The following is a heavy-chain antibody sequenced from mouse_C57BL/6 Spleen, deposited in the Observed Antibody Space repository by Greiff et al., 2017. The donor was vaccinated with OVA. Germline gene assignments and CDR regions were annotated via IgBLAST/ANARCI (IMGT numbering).Heavy chain of an antibody. V-gene: IGHV1-53*01. D-gene: IGHD2-4*01. CDR1: GYTFTSYW. Sequence: QVQLQQPGTELVKPGASVKLSCKASGYTFTSYWMHWVKQRPGQGLEWIGNINPSNGGTNYNEKFKSKATLTVDKSSSTAYMQLSSLSSEDSAVYYCASFHYDYDYQYCFDYWGQGTTLTVSS. J-gene: IGHJ2*01. CDR3: ASFHYDYDYQYCFDY. CDR2: INPSNGGT.